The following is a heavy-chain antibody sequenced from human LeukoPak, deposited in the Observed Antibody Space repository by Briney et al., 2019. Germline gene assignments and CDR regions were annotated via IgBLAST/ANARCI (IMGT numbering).Heavy chain of an antibody. J-gene: IGHJ4*02. Sequence: PGGSLRLSCAASGFTFSSYGMHWVRQAPGKGLEWVAVISYDGSNKYYADSVKGRFTISRDNSKNTLYLQMNSLRAEDTAVHYCAKDSAVGFGELLFYFDYWGQGTLVTVSS. CDR2: ISYDGSNK. CDR1: GFTFSSYG. V-gene: IGHV3-30*18. CDR3: AKDSAVGFGELLFYFDY. D-gene: IGHD3-10*01.